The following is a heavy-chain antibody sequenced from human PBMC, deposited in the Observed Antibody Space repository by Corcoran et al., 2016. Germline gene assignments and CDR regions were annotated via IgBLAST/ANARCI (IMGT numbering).Heavy chain of an antibody. CDR2: ISGSSTYI. J-gene: IGHJ4*02. Sequence: EVQLVESGGGLVKPGGSLRLSCAASGFTFSRYSMNWVRQAPGKGLEWVSFISGSSTYIYYADSVKGRFTISRDNAKNSLFLQMNSLRADDTGVYYCARENDYGDYVFDHWGQGTLVTVSS. CDR3: ARENDYGDYVFDH. CDR1: GFTFSRYS. V-gene: IGHV3-21*01. D-gene: IGHD4-17*01.